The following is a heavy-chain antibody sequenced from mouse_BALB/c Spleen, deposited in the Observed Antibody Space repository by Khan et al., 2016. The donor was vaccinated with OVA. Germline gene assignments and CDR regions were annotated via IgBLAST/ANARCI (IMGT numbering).Heavy chain of an antibody. V-gene: IGHV2-6-5*01. CDR2: IWVSGSK. Sequence: VQLKESGPGLVAPSQSLSITCTVSGFSLTDYAVSWIRQPPGKGLEWLGVIWVSGSKYYNSVLKPRLSISKDNFKSQVFLMMNSVQADDTAVYYCARDPPYYSMDYWGQGTLVTVSS. CDR1: GFSLTDYA. CDR3: ARDPPYYSMDY. J-gene: IGHJ4*01.